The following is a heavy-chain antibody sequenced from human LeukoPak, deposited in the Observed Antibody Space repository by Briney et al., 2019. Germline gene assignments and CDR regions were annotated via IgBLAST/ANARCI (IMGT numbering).Heavy chain of an antibody. J-gene: IGHJ6*03. Sequence: PSETLSLTCTGSRGSISTKNYFWGWIRQPPGKGLEWIGSISHSGGTYYSPSLKSRVTISIDTSKTQFSLKLRSVTAADTAVYFCARHIPLIHSITGSYHYYMDVWGEGTTVAVSS. V-gene: IGHV4-39*01. CDR1: RGSISTKNYF. CDR2: ISHSGGT. CDR3: ARHIPLIHSITGSYHYYMDV. D-gene: IGHD3-22*01.